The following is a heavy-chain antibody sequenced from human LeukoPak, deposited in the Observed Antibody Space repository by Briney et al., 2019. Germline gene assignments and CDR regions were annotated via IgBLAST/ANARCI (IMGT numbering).Heavy chain of an antibody. CDR3: ARGYCSGGSCYYYYYGMDV. V-gene: IGHV3-13*01. D-gene: IGHD2-15*01. Sequence: GGSLRLSCAASGFTFSSYDMHWVRQVTGKGLEWISAIGTAGDTYYPGSVKGRFTISRENAKNSLYLQMNSVTAGDTAVYYCARGYCSGGSCYYYYYGMDVWGQGTTVTVS. CDR2: IGTAGDT. J-gene: IGHJ6*02. CDR1: GFTFSSYD.